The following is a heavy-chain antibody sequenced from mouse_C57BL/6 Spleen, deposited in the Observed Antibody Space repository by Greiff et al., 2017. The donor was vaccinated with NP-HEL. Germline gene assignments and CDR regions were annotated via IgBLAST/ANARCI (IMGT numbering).Heavy chain of an antibody. J-gene: IGHJ2*01. D-gene: IGHD1-1*01. Sequence: QVQLQQPGAELVRPGTSVKLSCKASGYTFTSYWMHWVKQRPGQGLEWIGVIDPSDSYTNYNQKFKGKATLTVDTSSSTAYMQLSSLTSEDSAVYYCASPLITTVEGYWGQGTTLTVSS. CDR3: ASPLITTVEGY. V-gene: IGHV1-59*01. CDR1: GYTFTSYW. CDR2: IDPSDSYT.